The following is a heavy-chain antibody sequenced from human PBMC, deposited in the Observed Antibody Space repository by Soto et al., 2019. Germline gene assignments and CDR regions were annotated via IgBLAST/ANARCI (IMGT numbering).Heavy chain of an antibody. V-gene: IGHV3-7*01. CDR3: ARARIDWDFDY. CDR1: GFTFSSYW. CDR2: IKRDASEK. D-gene: IGHD3-9*01. Sequence: GGSLRLSCAASGFTFSSYWMSWVRQAPGKGLEWVANIKRDASEKYYVDSVKGRFTISRDNAKNSLYLQMNSLRAEDTAVYYCARARIDWDFDYWGQGTLVTVSS. J-gene: IGHJ4*02.